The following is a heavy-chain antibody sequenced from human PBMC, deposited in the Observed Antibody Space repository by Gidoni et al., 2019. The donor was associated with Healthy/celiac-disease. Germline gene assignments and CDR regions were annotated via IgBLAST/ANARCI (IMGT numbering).Heavy chain of an antibody. D-gene: IGHD2-2*01. Sequence: QVQLVESGGGVVQPGLSLVLSCAASGFTFSSCGMHWVRQAPGKGLEWVALIWYDGSNKYYADSVKGRFTISRDNSKNTLYLQMNSLRAEDTAVYYCARDYGEVPAVMYGRFDPWGQGTLVTVSS. CDR1: GFTFSSCG. CDR2: IWYDGSNK. V-gene: IGHV3-33*01. J-gene: IGHJ5*02. CDR3: ARDYGEVPAVMYGRFDP.